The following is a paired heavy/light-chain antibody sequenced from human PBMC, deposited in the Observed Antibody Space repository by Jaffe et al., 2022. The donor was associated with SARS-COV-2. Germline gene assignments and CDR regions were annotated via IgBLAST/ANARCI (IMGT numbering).Heavy chain of an antibody. V-gene: IGHV3-11*01. CDR3: AASKGTAYNF. J-gene: IGHJ1*01. CDR1: GIDINDYF. CDR2: ISAGGSSI. D-gene: IGHD1-20*01. Sequence: QVQLVDSGGDLVKSGGSLRLSCTVSGIDINDYFLAWVRQPPGKGLEWITSISAGGSSIHAIDSVEGRFLVSRNTAENSFSLQMNTLRVDDTAVYYCAASKGTAYNFWGQGTLVTVSS.
Light chain of an antibody. CDR1: QYIGND. J-gene: IGKJ1*01. CDR2: EVS. Sequence: DIQMTQSPSSLSASVGDRVTITCRASQYIGNDLGWFQQKPGRAPKRLINEVSSLESGVAFRFSGSGSGTEFTLTVTSLQPEDFATYYCLQYFTYPWTFGQGTKVEVK. V-gene: IGKV1-17*01. CDR3: LQYFTYPWT.